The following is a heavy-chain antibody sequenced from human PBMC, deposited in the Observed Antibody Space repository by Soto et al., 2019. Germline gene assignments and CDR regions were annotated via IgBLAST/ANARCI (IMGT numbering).Heavy chain of an antibody. CDR2: ISAYNGNT. D-gene: IGHD3-10*01. CDR3: ARRSPGDYYYGMDV. J-gene: IGHJ6*02. V-gene: IGHV1-18*01. Sequence: ASVKVSCKASGGTFSSYAISWVRQAPGQGLEWMGWISAYNGNTNYAQKLQGRVTMTTDTSTSTAYMELRSLRSDDTAVYYCARRSPGDYYYGMDVWGQGTTVTVSS. CDR1: GGTFSSYA.